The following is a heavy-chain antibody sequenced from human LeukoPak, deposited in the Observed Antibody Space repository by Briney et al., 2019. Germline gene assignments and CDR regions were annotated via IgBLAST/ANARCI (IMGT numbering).Heavy chain of an antibody. CDR1: GITFSTYG. CDR2: ISHDGNNK. Sequence: GGSLRLSCAASGITFSTYGMYWVRQAPGKGLEWVAVISHDGNNKYYADSVKGRFTISRDNSKNTLYLQMNSLRAEDTAVYYCARDLFPGYSIGYHYGYWGQGTRVTVSS. D-gene: IGHD5-12*01. J-gene: IGHJ4*02. V-gene: IGHV3-30*03. CDR3: ARDLFPGYSIGYHYGY.